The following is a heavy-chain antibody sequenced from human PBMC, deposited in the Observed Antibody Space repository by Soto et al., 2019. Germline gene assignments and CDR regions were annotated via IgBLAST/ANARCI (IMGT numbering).Heavy chain of an antibody. J-gene: IGHJ4*02. CDR2: INPSGGST. CDR3: ARGSSGWYLGYFDY. D-gene: IGHD6-19*01. V-gene: IGHV1-46*01. CDR1: GDTFTSYY. Sequence: VASVKVSCKAPGDTFTSYYMHWVRQAPGHGLEWMGVINPSGGSTSYAQKFQGRVTMTRDTSTSTVYMELSSLRSEDTAVYYCARGSSGWYLGYFDYWGQGTLVTVSS.